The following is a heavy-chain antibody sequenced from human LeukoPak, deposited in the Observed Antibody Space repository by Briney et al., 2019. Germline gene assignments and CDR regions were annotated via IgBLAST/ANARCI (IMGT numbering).Heavy chain of an antibody. CDR2: IKSKTDGETT. Sequence: GGSLRLSRAASGFTFSNAWMSWVRQAPGKGLEWVGRIKSKTDGETTDYAAPVKGRFTISRDDSKNTLYLQVNSLKTEDTALYYCTTDSLVGGDVFDYWRRATPVTVSS. CDR1: GFTFSNAW. CDR3: TTDSLVGGDVFDY. J-gene: IGHJ4*02. D-gene: IGHD2-21*02. V-gene: IGHV3-15*01.